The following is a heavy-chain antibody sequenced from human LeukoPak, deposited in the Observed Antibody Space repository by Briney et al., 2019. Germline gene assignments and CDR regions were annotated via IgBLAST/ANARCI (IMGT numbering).Heavy chain of an antibody. CDR2: ISSDGSKK. Sequence: GGSLRLSCAASGFTFSRYGMHWVRQAPGKGPEWVTVISSDGSKKYYIDSVKGRFTISRDNSKNTLYLQMNSLRAEDTAVYYCAKKLRYYDSSGYYYGAFDIWGQGTMVTVSS. D-gene: IGHD3-22*01. CDR1: GFTFSRYG. CDR3: AKKLRYYDSSGYYYGAFDI. J-gene: IGHJ3*02. V-gene: IGHV3-30*18.